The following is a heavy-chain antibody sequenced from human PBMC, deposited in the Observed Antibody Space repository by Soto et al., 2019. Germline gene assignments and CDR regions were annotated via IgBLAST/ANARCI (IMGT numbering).Heavy chain of an antibody. V-gene: IGHV3-66*01. J-gene: IGHJ6*04. D-gene: IGHD2-15*01. Sequence: EVQLVESGGGLVQPGGSLRLSCAASGFTVSSKYMTWVRQAPGKGLEWVSLIQSGGTTYYADSVKGRFTISRDTSENKLHLQMVSLRVEDTAVYYCARDYVLWDGGRCYGIPLDVWGKGPTVTVSS. CDR3: ARDYVLWDGGRCYGIPLDV. CDR2: IQSGGTT. CDR1: GFTVSSKY.